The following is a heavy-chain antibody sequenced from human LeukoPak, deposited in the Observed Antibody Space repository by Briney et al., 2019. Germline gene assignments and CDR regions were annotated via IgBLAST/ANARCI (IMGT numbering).Heavy chain of an antibody. V-gene: IGHV3-66*02. CDR2: IYSGGST. CDR3: ARPYYHDSSGYYSTSYYYSYMDV. D-gene: IGHD3-22*01. CDR1: EFTVSSNY. J-gene: IGHJ6*03. Sequence: GGSLRLSCAASEFTVSSNYMSWVRQAPGKGLEWVSVIYSGGSTYYADSVKGRFTISRDNSKNTLYLQMNSLRAEDTAVYYCARPYYHDSSGYYSTSYYYSYMDVWGKGTKVTVSS.